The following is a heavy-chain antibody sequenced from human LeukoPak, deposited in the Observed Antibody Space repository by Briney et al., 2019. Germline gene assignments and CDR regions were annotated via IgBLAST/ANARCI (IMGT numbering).Heavy chain of an antibody. CDR1: GGSISSYF. Sequence: SETLSLTCSVSGGSISSYFWSWLRQPAGKGLEWIGRIHTSASTEYNPSLKSRVTMSVDTSKNQFSLKLSSVTAADTAVYFCARDDNSIYSDAAFDIWGQGTLVTVSS. CDR3: ARDDNSIYSDAAFDI. D-gene: IGHD2/OR15-2a*01. J-gene: IGHJ3*02. V-gene: IGHV4-4*07. CDR2: IHTSAST.